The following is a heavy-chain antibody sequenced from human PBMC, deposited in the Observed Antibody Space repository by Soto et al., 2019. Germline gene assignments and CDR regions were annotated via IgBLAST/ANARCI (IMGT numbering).Heavy chain of an antibody. CDR2: IYYSGST. V-gene: IGHV4-59*01. Sequence: SETLSLTCTVSGGSISSYYWSWIRQPPGKGLEWIGYIYYSGSTNYNPSLKSRVTISVDTSKNQFSLKLSSVTAADTAVYYCARVDYDFWSGYYPYHYYYYYYMDVWGKGTTVTVSS. CDR3: ARVDYDFWSGYYPYHYYYYYYMDV. J-gene: IGHJ6*03. CDR1: GGSISSYY. D-gene: IGHD3-3*01.